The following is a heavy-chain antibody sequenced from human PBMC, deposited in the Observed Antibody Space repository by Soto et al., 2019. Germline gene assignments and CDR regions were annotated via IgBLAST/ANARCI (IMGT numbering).Heavy chain of an antibody. Sequence: QVQLVQSGAEVKKPGASVKVSCKASGYTFSNYGINWVRQAPGQGLEWMGWINTYTGDTNFAQKFQDRVTMTTDTSSSTAYMEVRGLRSDDAAIYDCAASQQFAYWGEGTLVSVAS. D-gene: IGHD6-13*01. CDR1: GYTFSNYG. J-gene: IGHJ4*02. V-gene: IGHV1-18*01. CDR3: AASQQFAY. CDR2: INTYTGDT.